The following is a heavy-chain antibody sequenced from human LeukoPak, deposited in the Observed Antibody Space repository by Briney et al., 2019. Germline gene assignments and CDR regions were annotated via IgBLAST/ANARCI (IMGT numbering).Heavy chain of an antibody. Sequence: SETPSLTCTVSGGSISSYYWSWIRQPAGKGVEWIGRIYTSGSTNHNPSLKSRVTISVDTSKNQFSLKLSSVTAADTAVYYCARDGYSSSWGDFDYWGQGTLVTVSS. CDR3: ARDGYSSSWGDFDY. J-gene: IGHJ4*02. D-gene: IGHD6-13*01. CDR2: IYTSGST. V-gene: IGHV4-4*07. CDR1: GGSISSYY.